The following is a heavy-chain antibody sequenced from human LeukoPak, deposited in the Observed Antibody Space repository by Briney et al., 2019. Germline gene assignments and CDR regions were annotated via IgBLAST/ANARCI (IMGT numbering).Heavy chain of an antibody. CDR1: GFTFSSYA. V-gene: IGHV3-30-3*01. CDR3: ARPPFSWSGYDSHFDY. CDR2: ISYDGSNK. D-gene: IGHD5-12*01. Sequence: GGSLRLSCAASGFTFSSYAMHWVRQAPGKGLEWVAVISYDGSNKYYADSVKGRFTISRDNSKNTLYLQMNSLRAEDTAVYYCARPPFSWSGYDSHFDYWGQGTLVTVSS. J-gene: IGHJ4*02.